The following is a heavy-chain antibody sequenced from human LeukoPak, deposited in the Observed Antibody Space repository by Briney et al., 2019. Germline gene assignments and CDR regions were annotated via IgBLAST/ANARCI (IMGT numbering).Heavy chain of an antibody. CDR2: INPNSGGT. CDR3: ARARWDMVRGVIIPFDY. CDR1: RYTFTGYY. J-gene: IGHJ4*02. Sequence: ASVKVSCKASRYTFTGYYMHWVRQAPGQGLEWMGWINPNSGGTNYAQNFQGRVTMTRDTSISTAYMELSSLRSEDTAVYYCARARWDMVRGVIIPFDYWGQGTLVTVSS. V-gene: IGHV1-2*02. D-gene: IGHD3-10*01.